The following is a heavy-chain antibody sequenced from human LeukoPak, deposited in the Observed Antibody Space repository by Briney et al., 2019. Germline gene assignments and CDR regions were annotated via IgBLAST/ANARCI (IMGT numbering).Heavy chain of an antibody. CDR1: GGSISSSSYY. J-gene: IGHJ4*02. D-gene: IGHD3-10*01. CDR3: ARLPTMVRELDY. CDR2: IYYSGST. Sequence: KSSETLSLTCTVSGGSISSSSYYWGWIRQPPGKGLEWIGSIYYSGSTYYNPSLKSRATISVDTSKNQFSLKLSSVTAADTAVYYCARLPTMVRELDYWGQGTLVTVSS. V-gene: IGHV4-39*01.